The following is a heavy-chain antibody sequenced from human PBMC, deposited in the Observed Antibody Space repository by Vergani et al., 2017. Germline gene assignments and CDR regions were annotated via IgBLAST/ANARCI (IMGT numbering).Heavy chain of an antibody. Sequence: QVQLQQWGGGLLKPSETLSLTCVVIGGSFTSYHWTCIRQSLGEGVEWVGDIDHTGRPDYTPSLKSRLTMSVDKSRNQVTLTFNSVTATDTAIYFGARVNTETNGHLYYNYYMDVWGQGTAVTVS. D-gene: IGHD4-11*01. CDR2: IDHTGRP. V-gene: IGHV4-34*01. J-gene: IGHJ6*03. CDR1: GGSFTSYH. CDR3: ARVNTETNGHLYYNYYMDV.